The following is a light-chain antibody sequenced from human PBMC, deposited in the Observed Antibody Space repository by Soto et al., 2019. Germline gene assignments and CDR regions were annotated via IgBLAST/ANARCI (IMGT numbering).Light chain of an antibody. CDR2: EVS. CDR1: SSDVGAYNY. V-gene: IGLV2-14*01. J-gene: IGLJ1*01. Sequence: QSALTQPASVSGSPGQSITISCTGTSSDVGAYNYVSWYQHHPGKAPKLMIYEVSNRPSGVSNRFSGSKSGNTASLTISGLQAEDEADYYCSSYTSSNTLEVFGFGTKLTVL. CDR3: SSYTSSNTLEV.